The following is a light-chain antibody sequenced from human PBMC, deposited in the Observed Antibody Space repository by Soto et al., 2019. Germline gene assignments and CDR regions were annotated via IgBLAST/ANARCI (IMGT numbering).Light chain of an antibody. V-gene: IGKV3-15*01. CDR2: GAS. Sequence: EIVMTQSPATLSVSPGERATLSCRASQSVSSNLAWYQQKPGQPPSLLIYGASTRATGIPARFSDSGSGTEFTLTISSLQSEDFAVYYCQQYNNWPPLTFGQGTRLEIK. CDR1: QSVSSN. J-gene: IGKJ5*01. CDR3: QQYNNWPPLT.